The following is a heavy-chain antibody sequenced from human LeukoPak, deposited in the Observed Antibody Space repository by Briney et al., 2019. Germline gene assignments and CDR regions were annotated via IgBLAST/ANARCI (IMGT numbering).Heavy chain of an antibody. D-gene: IGHD3-22*01. J-gene: IGHJ4*02. CDR2: IYYSGST. CDR1: GGSISSSSYY. Sequence: TSETLSLTCTVSGGSISSSSYYWGWIRQPPGQGLEWIGSIYYSGSTYYNPSLKSRVTISVDTSKNQFSLKLSSVTAADTAVYYCAVYYDSSGYYGNWGQGTLVTVSS. CDR3: AVYYDSSGYYGN. V-gene: IGHV4-39*01.